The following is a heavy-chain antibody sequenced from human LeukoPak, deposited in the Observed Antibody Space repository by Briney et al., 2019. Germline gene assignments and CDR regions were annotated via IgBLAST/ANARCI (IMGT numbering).Heavy chain of an antibody. CDR2: IIPIFGTA. J-gene: IGHJ6*03. Sequence: SVKVSCKASGGTFSSYAISWVRQAPGQGLEWMGGIIPIFGTANYAQKFQGRVTITADESTSTAYMELSSLRSEYTAVYYCARSPLAYCSSTSCPDRVYYYYYYMDVWGKGTTVTVSS. V-gene: IGHV1-69*13. CDR3: ARSPLAYCSSTSCPDRVYYYYYYMDV. D-gene: IGHD2-2*01. CDR1: GGTFSSYA.